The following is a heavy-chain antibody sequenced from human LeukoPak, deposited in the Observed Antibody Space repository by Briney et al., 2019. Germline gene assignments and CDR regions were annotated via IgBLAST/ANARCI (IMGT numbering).Heavy chain of an antibody. D-gene: IGHD6-25*01. CDR3: VGDNSGSYRFDY. CDR1: GASTSSGAYS. J-gene: IGHJ4*02. Sequence: SETLSLTCAVSGASTSSGAYSWSWIRQPPGKGLEWIGYIYYSGSTTYNPSLKSRVTISLDRSKNQFSLKLTSVTAADTAVYYCVGDNSGSYRFDYWGQGTLVTVSS. CDR2: IYYSGST. V-gene: IGHV4-30-2*01.